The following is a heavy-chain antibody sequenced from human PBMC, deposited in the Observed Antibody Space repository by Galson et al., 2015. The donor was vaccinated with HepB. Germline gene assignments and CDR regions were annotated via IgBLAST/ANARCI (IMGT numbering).Heavy chain of an antibody. Sequence: SLRLSCAASGFGVSSVYMSWVRQAPGKGLEWVSVLYSGGSTHYADSVKGRLTISRDNSKNTLYLQMNSLRAEDTAVYYCACRLMAYALDAFEIWGQGTMVTVSS. J-gene: IGHJ3*02. CDR2: LYSGGST. CDR3: ACRLMAYALDAFEI. D-gene: IGHD2-8*01. CDR1: GFGVSSVY. V-gene: IGHV3-66*01.